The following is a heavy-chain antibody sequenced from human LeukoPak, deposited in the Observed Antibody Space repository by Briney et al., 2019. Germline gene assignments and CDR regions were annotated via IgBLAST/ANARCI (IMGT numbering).Heavy chain of an antibody. Sequence: GGTLRLSCAASGLTFSSYWMSWVRQAPGKGLEWVAVIWYDGSNKYYADSVKGRFTISRDNSKNTLYLQMNSLRAEDTAVYYCARERLVISYYYYGMDVWGQGTTVTVSS. CDR1: GLTFSSYW. CDR2: IWYDGSNK. V-gene: IGHV3-33*08. D-gene: IGHD3-9*01. CDR3: ARERLVISYYYYGMDV. J-gene: IGHJ6*02.